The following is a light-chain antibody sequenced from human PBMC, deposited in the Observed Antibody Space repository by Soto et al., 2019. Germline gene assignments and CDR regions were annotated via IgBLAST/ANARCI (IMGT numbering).Light chain of an antibody. CDR2: GAS. V-gene: IGKV3-15*01. CDR1: QSLSSN. Sequence: EIVMTQSPATLSVSPGERATLSCRASQSLSSNLAWYQQKPGQAPRLLIYGASTRATGIPARFSGSGSGTEGTLTISSLQSEDFAVYYCQQYNNWPPLTFGGGTKVEIK. CDR3: QQYNNWPPLT. J-gene: IGKJ4*01.